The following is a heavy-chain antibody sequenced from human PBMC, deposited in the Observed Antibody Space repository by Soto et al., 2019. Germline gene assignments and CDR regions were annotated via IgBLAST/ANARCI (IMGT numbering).Heavy chain of an antibody. CDR2: ISGSGGTI. Sequence: GGSLRLSCTTSGFTFSSYAMDWVRQAPGKGLEWVSAISGSGGTIYYADSVKGRFTISRDNSKNTLYLQMNSLRAEDTAVYYCAKESAGISIVGAFDIWGPGTMVTVSS. V-gene: IGHV3-23*01. D-gene: IGHD1-26*01. CDR1: GFTFSSYA. CDR3: AKESAGISIVGAFDI. J-gene: IGHJ3*02.